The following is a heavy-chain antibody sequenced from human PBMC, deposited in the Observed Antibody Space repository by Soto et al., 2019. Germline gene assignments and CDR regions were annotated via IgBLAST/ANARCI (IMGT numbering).Heavy chain of an antibody. J-gene: IGHJ5*02. CDR1: GFTFSSYS. V-gene: IGHV3-21*01. Sequence: PGGSLRLSCAASGFTFSSYSMNWVRQAPGKGLEWVSSISSSSSYIYYADSVKGRFTISRDNAKNSLYLQMNSLRAEDTAVYYCARDFVEQQLEGNWFDPWGQGTLVTVSS. CDR2: ISSSSSYI. D-gene: IGHD6-13*01. CDR3: ARDFVEQQLEGNWFDP.